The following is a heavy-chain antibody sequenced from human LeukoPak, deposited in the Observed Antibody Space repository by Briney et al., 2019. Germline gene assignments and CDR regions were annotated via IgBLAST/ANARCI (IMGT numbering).Heavy chain of an antibody. CDR3: ARGARYSSGWYWGAFDI. D-gene: IGHD6-19*01. J-gene: IGHJ3*02. CDR1: GFTFSSYD. Sequence: GGSLRLSCAASGFTFSSYDMHWVRQATGKGLEWVSAIGTAGDTYYPGSVKGRFTISRENAKSSLYLQMNSLRAGDTAVYYCARGARYSSGWYWGAFDIWGQGTMVTVSS. V-gene: IGHV3-13*01. CDR2: IGTAGDT.